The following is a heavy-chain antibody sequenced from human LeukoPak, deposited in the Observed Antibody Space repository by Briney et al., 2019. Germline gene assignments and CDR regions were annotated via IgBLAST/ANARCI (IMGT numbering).Heavy chain of an antibody. CDR1: GFTFSSYS. CDR3: ARVISGSYVDAFDI. J-gene: IGHJ3*02. CDR2: ISSSSYI. V-gene: IGHV3-21*01. Sequence: GGSLRLSCAASGFTFSSYSMNWVRQAPGKGLEWVSSISSSSYIYYADSVKGRFTISRDNAKNSLYLQMNSLRAEDTAVYYCARVISGSYVDAFDIWGQGTMVTVSS. D-gene: IGHD1-26*01.